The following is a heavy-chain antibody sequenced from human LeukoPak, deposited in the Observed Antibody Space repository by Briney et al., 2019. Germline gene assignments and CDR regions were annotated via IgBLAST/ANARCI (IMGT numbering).Heavy chain of an antibody. J-gene: IGHJ4*02. Sequence: GGSLRLSCAASGFSLSTYWMHWVRQAPGKGLVWVSRISSDGSSTNYADSVKGRFTISRDNAKNTLYLQVNSPRAEDTAVYYCATGDGDSRYYFDSWGQGTLVTVSS. CDR2: ISSDGSST. CDR1: GFSLSTYW. V-gene: IGHV3-74*01. D-gene: IGHD4-17*01. CDR3: ATGDGDSRYYFDS.